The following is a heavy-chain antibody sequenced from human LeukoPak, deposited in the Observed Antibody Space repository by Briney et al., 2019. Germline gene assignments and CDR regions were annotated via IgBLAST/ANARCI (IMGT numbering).Heavy chain of an antibody. CDR1: GGSISSSSYY. Sequence: SETLSLTCTVSGGSISSSSYYWGWIRQPPGKGLEWIGSIYYSGSTYYNPSLKSRVTISVDTSKNQFSLKLSSVTAADTAVYYCARDKRGVFPNYYYYYMDVWGKGTTVTVSS. CDR3: ARDKRGVFPNYYYYYMDV. V-gene: IGHV4-39*07. D-gene: IGHD3-16*01. J-gene: IGHJ6*03. CDR2: IYYSGST.